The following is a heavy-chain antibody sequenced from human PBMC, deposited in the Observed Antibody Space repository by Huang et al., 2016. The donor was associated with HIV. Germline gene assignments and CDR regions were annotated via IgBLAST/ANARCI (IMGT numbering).Heavy chain of an antibody. CDR3: ARLIGSPSFYYGLDV. CDR1: GYRFRSNW. D-gene: IGHD3-10*01. CDR2: IYPGDSGT. V-gene: IGHV5-51*01. Sequence: EVQLVQSGAEVKKPGESLKISCKGSGYRFRSNWIGWVRQMPGKGLEWRGIIYPGDSGTRYSPSFQGQVTISADKSINTAYLQWSSLKASDTAMYYCARLIGSPSFYYGLDVWGQGTTVTVSS. J-gene: IGHJ6*02.